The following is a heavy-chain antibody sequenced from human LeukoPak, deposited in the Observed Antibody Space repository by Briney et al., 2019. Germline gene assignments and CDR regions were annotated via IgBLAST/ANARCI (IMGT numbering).Heavy chain of an antibody. J-gene: IGHJ4*02. Sequence: PGGSLRLSCAAPGFTFSSYSMNWVRQAPGKGLEWVSSISSSSSYIYYADSVKGRFTISRDNAKNSLYLQMNSLRAEDTAVYYCARVRRAYGDYGCFDYWGQGTLVTVSS. V-gene: IGHV3-21*01. D-gene: IGHD4-17*01. CDR3: ARVRRAYGDYGCFDY. CDR2: ISSSSSYI. CDR1: GFTFSSYS.